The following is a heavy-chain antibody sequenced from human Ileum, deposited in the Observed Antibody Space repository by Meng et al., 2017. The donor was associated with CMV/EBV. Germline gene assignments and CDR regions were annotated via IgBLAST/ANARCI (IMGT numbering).Heavy chain of an antibody. J-gene: IGHJ4*02. D-gene: IGHD2-15*01. CDR3: ARDIVLGAPDYFDH. Sequence: SGVTFSSYAMHWVRQAPGKGLEWVAVTSKEEGIKLYADTVKGRFTISRDNSKNTLYLQMNSLRVEDTAVYYCARDIVLGAPDYFDHWGQGTLVTVSS. V-gene: IGHV3-30-3*01. CDR1: GVTFSSYA. CDR2: TSKEEGIK.